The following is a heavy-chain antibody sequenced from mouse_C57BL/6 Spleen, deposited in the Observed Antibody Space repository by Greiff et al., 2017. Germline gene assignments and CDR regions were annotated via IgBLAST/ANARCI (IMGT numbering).Heavy chain of an antibody. CDR1: GYAFSSYW. J-gene: IGHJ3*01. V-gene: IGHV1-80*01. CDR3: ARDDYDRGRAY. Sequence: QVQLKQSGAELVKPGASVKISCKASGYAFSSYWMNWVKQRPGKGLEWIGQIYPGDGDTNYNGKFKGKATLTADKSSSTAYMQLSSLTSEDSAVYFCARDDYDRGRAYWGQGTLVTVSA. D-gene: IGHD2-4*01. CDR2: IYPGDGDT.